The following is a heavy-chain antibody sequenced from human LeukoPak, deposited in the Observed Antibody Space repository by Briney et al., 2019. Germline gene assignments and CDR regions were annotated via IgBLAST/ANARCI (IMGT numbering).Heavy chain of an antibody. D-gene: IGHD3-10*01. CDR2: IYTSGST. CDR1: GGSISSGSYY. CDR3: ARATMGNYYYYYYMDV. J-gene: IGHJ6*03. V-gene: IGHV4-61*02. Sequence: PSQTLSLTCTVPGGSISSGSYYWSWIRQPAGKGLEWIGRIYTSGSTNYNPSLKSRVTISVDTSKNQFSLKLSSVTAADTAVYYCARATMGNYYYYYYMDVWGKGTTVTVPS.